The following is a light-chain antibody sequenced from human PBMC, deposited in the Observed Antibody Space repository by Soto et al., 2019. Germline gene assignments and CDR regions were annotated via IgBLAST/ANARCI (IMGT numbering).Light chain of an antibody. CDR1: QSVSRSY. V-gene: IGKV3-20*01. CDR3: HQYDSSPLT. J-gene: IGKJ4*01. Sequence: EIVLTQSPGTLSLSPGERATLSCRASQSVSRSYLAWYQQKPGQAPRLLIYGASSRATGIPDRFSGSGSGTDFTHTISRLEPEDFAVYYCHQYDSSPLTFGGGTKVEIK. CDR2: GAS.